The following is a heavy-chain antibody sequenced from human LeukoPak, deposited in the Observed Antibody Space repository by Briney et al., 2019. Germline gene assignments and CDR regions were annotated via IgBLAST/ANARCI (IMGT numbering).Heavy chain of an antibody. V-gene: IGHV4-59*01. CDR3: AREIGVTTEYYDYYYMDA. CDR2: IYYSGRT. Sequence: SETLSLTCTVYGASISSYYSSWIRQPPEKGLEWSEYIYYSGRTTYNASLKSRVTISVDTSKNQFSLKLSSVTAADTAVYYCAREIGVTTEYYDYYYMDAWGKETTVTVSS. J-gene: IGHJ6*03. CDR1: GASISSYY. D-gene: IGHD1-14*01.